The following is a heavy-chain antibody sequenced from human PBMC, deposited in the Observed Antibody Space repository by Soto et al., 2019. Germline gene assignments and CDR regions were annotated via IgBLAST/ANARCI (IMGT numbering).Heavy chain of an antibody. J-gene: IGHJ4*02. CDR2: ISGSGGST. CDR1: GFTFSSYA. D-gene: IGHD2-21*02. V-gene: IGHV3-23*01. Sequence: GGSLRLSCEASGFTFSSYAMSWVRQAPGKGLEWVSAISGSGGSTYYADSVKGRFTISRDNSKNTLYLQMNSLRAEDTAVYYCAKDTVVVTAIRGSYFDYWGQGTLVTVSS. CDR3: AKDTVVVTAIRGSYFDY.